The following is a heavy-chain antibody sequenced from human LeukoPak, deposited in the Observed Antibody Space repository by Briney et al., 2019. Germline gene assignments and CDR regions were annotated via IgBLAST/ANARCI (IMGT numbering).Heavy chain of an antibody. J-gene: IGHJ6*03. CDR1: GGSISSSSYY. V-gene: IGHV4-39*07. Sequence: PSETLSLTCTVSGGSISSSSYYWGWIRQPPGKGLEWIGSIYYSGSTYYNPSLKSRVTISVDTSKNQFSLKLSSVTAADTAVYYCASGGPYYMGVWGKGATVTVYS. CDR3: ASGGPYYMGV. D-gene: IGHD3-3*01. CDR2: IYYSGST.